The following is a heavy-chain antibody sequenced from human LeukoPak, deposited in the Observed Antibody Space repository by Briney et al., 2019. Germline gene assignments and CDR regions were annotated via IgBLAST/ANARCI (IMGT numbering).Heavy chain of an antibody. CDR1: GFTFSSYW. Sequence: GGSLRLSCAASGFTFSSYWMHWVRQAPGKGLGWVSRINSDGSSTSYADSVKGRFTISRDNAKNTLYLQMHRLRAEDTGVYYCARGGSIAARQVGYWGQGTLVTVPS. V-gene: IGHV3-74*01. D-gene: IGHD6-6*01. J-gene: IGHJ4*02. CDR3: ARGGSIAARQVGY. CDR2: INSDGSST.